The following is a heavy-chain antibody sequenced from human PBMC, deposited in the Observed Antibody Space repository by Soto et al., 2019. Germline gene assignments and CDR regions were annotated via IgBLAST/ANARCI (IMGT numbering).Heavy chain of an antibody. CDR3: AIEYSSSPPYYPIGY. CDR2: IIPIFGTA. V-gene: IGHV1-69*01. J-gene: IGHJ4*02. Sequence: QVQLVQSGAEVKKPGSSVKDSCKASGGTFSSYSISWVRQAPGQGLEWMGGIIPIFGTANYAQKFQGRVTITADESTSTAYMELSSLRSEDTAVYYCAIEYSSSPPYYPIGYWGQGTLVTVSS. D-gene: IGHD6-6*01. CDR1: GGTFSSYS.